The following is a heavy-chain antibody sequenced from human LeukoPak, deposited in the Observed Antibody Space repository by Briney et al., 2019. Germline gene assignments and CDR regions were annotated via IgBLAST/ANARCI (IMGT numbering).Heavy chain of an antibody. V-gene: IGHV4-4*07. CDR3: ARQPPQYYGMDV. CDR2: IYTSGST. J-gene: IGHJ6*02. CDR1: GGSFSNYY. Sequence: PSETLSLTCTVSGGSFSNYYWSWIRQPAGKGLEWIGRIYTSGSTNYNPSVKSRVTMSVDTSNNQFSLKLTSVTAADTAVYYCARQPPQYYGMDVWVQGTTVTVSS. D-gene: IGHD1-14*01.